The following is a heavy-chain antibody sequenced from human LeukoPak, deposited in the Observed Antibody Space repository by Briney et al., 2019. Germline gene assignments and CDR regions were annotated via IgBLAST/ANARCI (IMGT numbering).Heavy chain of an antibody. CDR3: ARNEPQSPSSPHSSSWGGCLGY. V-gene: IGHV1-69*05. D-gene: IGHD6-13*01. CDR2: IIPIFGTA. J-gene: IGHJ4*02. CDR1: GGIFSSYA. Sequence: ASVKVSCKASGGIFSSYAISWVRQAPGQGLEWMGRIIPIFGTANYAQKFQGRVTITTDESTSTAYMELSSLRSEDTAVYYCARNEPQSPSSPHSSSWGGCLGYWGQGTLVTVSS.